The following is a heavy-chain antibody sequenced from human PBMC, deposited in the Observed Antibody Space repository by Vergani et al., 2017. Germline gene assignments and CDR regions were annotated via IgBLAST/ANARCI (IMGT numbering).Heavy chain of an antibody. CDR2: ISGSGGNT. J-gene: IGHJ6*02. Sequence: EVQLLQSGGGVIQPGGSVRLSCAASGFTFSACPMTWVRQAPGNGLEWVSAISGSGGNTFYTDSVKGRFTISRDNSKDTLYLQMNSLRVEDTAIYYCAKARDPNCKGGNCYSYYYGLDLWGQGTTVTVSS. CDR3: AKARDPNCKGGNCYSYYYGLDL. CDR1: GFTFSACP. D-gene: IGHD2-21*01. V-gene: IGHV3-23*01.